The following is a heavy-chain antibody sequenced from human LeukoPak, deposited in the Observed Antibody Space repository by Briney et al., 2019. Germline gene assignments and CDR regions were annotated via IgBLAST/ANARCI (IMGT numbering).Heavy chain of an antibody. D-gene: IGHD3-9*01. CDR1: GGSISSSSYY. V-gene: IGHV4-39*01. Sequence: SETLSLTCTVSGGSISSSSYYWGWIRQPPGKGLEWGGSIYYSGSTYYNPSLKSRVTISVDTSKNQFSLKLSSVTAADTAVYYCASPSGDLRYFDWPFDYWGQGTLVTVSS. J-gene: IGHJ4*02. CDR3: ASPSGDLRYFDWPFDY. CDR2: IYYSGST.